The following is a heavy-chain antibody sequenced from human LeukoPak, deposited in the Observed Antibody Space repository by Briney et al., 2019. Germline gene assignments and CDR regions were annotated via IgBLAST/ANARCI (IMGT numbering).Heavy chain of an antibody. V-gene: IGHV1-69*04. CDR3: ARDRNYDILTGYSPFDY. CDR1: GGTFSSYA. CDR2: IIPILGIA. Sequence: SVKVSCKASGGTFSSYAISWVRQAPGQGLEWMGRIIPILGIANYAQKFQGRVTITADKSTSTAYMELSSLRSEDTAVYYCARDRNYDILTGYSPFDYWAREPWSPSPQ. D-gene: IGHD3-9*01. J-gene: IGHJ4*02.